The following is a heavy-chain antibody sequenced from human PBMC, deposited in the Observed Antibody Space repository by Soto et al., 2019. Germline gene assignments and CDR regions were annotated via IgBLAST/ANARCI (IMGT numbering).Heavy chain of an antibody. CDR3: ARERGYSGYEDYYYYMDV. D-gene: IGHD5-12*01. CDR1: GFTFSSYS. Sequence: GGSLRLSCAASGFTFSSYSMNWVRQAPGKGLEWVSYISSSSTIYYADSVKGRFTISRDNAKNSLYLQMNSLRAEDTAVYYCARERGYSGYEDYYYYMDVWGKGTTVTVSS. J-gene: IGHJ6*03. CDR2: ISSSSTI. V-gene: IGHV3-48*01.